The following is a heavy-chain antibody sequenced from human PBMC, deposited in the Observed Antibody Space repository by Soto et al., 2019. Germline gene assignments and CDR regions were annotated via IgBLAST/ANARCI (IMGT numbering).Heavy chain of an antibody. J-gene: IGHJ4*02. V-gene: IGHV4-39*01. CDR1: GGSISSSSYY. CDR3: ARHSDTAMVTVHY. Sequence: PSETLSLICTVSGGSISSSSYYWGWIRQPPGKGLEWIGSIYYSGSTYYNPSLKSRVTISVDTSKNQFSLKLSSVTAADTAVYYCARHSDTAMVTVHYWGQGTLVTVSS. CDR2: IYYSGST. D-gene: IGHD5-18*01.